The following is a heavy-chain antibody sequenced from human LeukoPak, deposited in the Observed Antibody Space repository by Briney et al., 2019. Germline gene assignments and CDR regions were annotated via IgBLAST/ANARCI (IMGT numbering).Heavy chain of an antibody. J-gene: IGHJ4*02. Sequence: GGSLRLSCAASGFTFSDYGMYWVRQAPGKGLEWVAVIWYDGSNKYYADSVKGRLTISRDNAKNTLYLQMNSLRAEDTAVYYCARDQAGTTNAIDYWGQGTLVTVSS. V-gene: IGHV3-33*01. CDR2: IWYDGSNK. D-gene: IGHD1/OR15-1a*01. CDR1: GFTFSDYG. CDR3: ARDQAGTTNAIDY.